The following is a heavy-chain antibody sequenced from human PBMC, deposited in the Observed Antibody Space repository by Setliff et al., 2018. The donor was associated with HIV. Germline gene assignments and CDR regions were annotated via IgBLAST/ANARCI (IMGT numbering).Heavy chain of an antibody. CDR1: GFTFSNYN. CDR3: AKETPMGLEWSSPDPRKFNAYYYMDV. CDR2: INGDGDSR. V-gene: IGHV3-23*01. D-gene: IGHD3-3*01. Sequence: GGSLRLSCAASGFTFSNYNMNWVRQAPGKGLEWVAGINGDGDSRYYAESVKGRFTVSRDNSKDTLYLQMNDLRAEDTAIYHCAKETPMGLEWSSPDPRKFNAYYYMDVWGEGTTVTVSS. J-gene: IGHJ6*03.